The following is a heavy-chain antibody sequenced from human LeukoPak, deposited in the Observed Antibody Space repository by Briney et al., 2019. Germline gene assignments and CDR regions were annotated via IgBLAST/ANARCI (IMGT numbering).Heavy chain of an antibody. D-gene: IGHD3-16*01. CDR2: IKQDGSEK. Sequence: GGSLRLSCAASGFTFSSYWMSWVRQAPGKGLEWVANIKQDGSEKYYVDSVKGRFTISRDNAKNSLYLQMNSLRAEDTAVYYCARDRLFTFGGVIGYWGQGTLVTVSS. J-gene: IGHJ4*02. CDR1: GFTFSSYW. CDR3: ARDRLFTFGGVIGY. V-gene: IGHV3-7*03.